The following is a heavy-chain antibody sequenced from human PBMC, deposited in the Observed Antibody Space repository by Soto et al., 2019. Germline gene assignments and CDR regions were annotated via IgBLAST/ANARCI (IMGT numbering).Heavy chain of an antibody. J-gene: IGHJ4*02. V-gene: IGHV3-30-3*01. Sequence: QVQLVESGGGVVQPGRSLRLSCAASGFTFSSFAIHWVRQAAGKGLEWVSRISYDGSNKYYADSVKGRFTISRDNSKNTLYLQMNSRRAEDTAVYYCARAYDSSMNYFDYWGQGTLVTVSS. CDR1: GFTFSSFA. CDR2: ISYDGSNK. CDR3: ARAYDSSMNYFDY. D-gene: IGHD3-22*01.